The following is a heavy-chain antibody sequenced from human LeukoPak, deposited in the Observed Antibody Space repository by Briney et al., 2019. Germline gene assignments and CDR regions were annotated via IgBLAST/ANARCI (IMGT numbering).Heavy chain of an antibody. CDR1: GFTVSSNY. Sequence: HPGGSLRLSCAASGFTVSSNYMSWVRQAPGKGLEWVSAISGSGGSTYYADSVKGRFTISRDNSKNTLYLQMNSLRAEDTAVYYCAVGVEQWLPLDYWGQGTLVTASS. D-gene: IGHD6-19*01. CDR3: AVGVEQWLPLDY. CDR2: ISGSGGST. J-gene: IGHJ4*02. V-gene: IGHV3-23*01.